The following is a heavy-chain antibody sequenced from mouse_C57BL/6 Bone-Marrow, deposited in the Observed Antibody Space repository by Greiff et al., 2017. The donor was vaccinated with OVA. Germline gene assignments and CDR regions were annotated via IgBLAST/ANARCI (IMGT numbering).Heavy chain of an antibody. CDR3: ARPRYFDG. V-gene: IGHV5-4*03. Sequence: DVKLVESGGGLVKPGGSLKLSCAASGFTFSSYAMSWVRQTPEKRLEWVATLSDDGSYTYYPDNVKGRFTIARYNAKNNLYLQMSHLKSEDTAMYYCARPRYFDGWGTGTTVTVSS. J-gene: IGHJ1*03. CDR1: GFTFSSYA. CDR2: LSDDGSYT.